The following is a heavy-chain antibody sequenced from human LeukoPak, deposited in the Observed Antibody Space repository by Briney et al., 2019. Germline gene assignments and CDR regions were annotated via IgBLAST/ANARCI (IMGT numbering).Heavy chain of an antibody. CDR3: AAAWDIVVVPAAIKEVGFDP. CDR1: GFTFTSSA. CDR2: IVVGSGNT. D-gene: IGHD2-2*02. Sequence: SVKVSCKASGFTFTSSAVQWVRQARGQRLEWIGWIVVGSGNTNYAQKFQERVTITRDMSTSTAYMELSSLRSEDTAVYYCAAAWDIVVVPAAIKEVGFDPWGQGTLVTVSS. J-gene: IGHJ5*02. V-gene: IGHV1-58*01.